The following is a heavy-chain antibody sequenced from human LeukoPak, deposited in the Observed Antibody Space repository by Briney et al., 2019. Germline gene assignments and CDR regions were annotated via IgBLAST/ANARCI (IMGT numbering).Heavy chain of an antibody. Sequence: ASVTVSCKASGYTFTGYYMHWVRQAPGQGLEWMGWINPNSGGTNYAQKFQGRVTMTRDTSISTAYMELSRLRSDDTAVYYCARGAGLTILTGTTDYWGQGTLVTVSS. CDR3: ARGAGLTILTGTTDY. CDR2: INPNSGGT. D-gene: IGHD1-7*01. CDR1: GYTFTGYY. V-gene: IGHV1-2*02. J-gene: IGHJ4*02.